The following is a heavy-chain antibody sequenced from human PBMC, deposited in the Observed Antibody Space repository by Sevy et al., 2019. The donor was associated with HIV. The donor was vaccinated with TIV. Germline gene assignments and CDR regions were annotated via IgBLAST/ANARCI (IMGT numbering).Heavy chain of an antibody. J-gene: IGHJ3*02. V-gene: IGHV4-39*01. D-gene: IGHD2-21*02. Sequence: SETLSLTCTDSGGSISSSSYYWGWIRQPPGKGLEWIGSIYYSGSTYYNPSLKSRVTISVDTSKNQFSLKLSSVTAADTAVYYCARQPFIVVVTAITDAFDIWGQGTMVTVSS. CDR1: GGSISSSSYY. CDR3: ARQPFIVVVTAITDAFDI. CDR2: IYYSGST.